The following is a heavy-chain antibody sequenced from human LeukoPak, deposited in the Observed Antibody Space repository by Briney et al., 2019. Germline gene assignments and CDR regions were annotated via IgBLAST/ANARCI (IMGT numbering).Heavy chain of an antibody. Sequence: PSETLSLTCAVYGGSFSGYYWSWIRQPPGKGLEWIGEINHSGSTNYNPSLKSRVTISVDTSKNQFSLKLSSVTAADTAVYNCASPRGYSGYDFDYWGQGTLVTVSS. V-gene: IGHV4-34*01. CDR3: ASPRGYSGYDFDY. CDR2: INHSGST. CDR1: GGSFSGYY. D-gene: IGHD5-12*01. J-gene: IGHJ4*02.